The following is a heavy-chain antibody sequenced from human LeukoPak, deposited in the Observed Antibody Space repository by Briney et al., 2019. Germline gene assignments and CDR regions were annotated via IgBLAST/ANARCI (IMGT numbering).Heavy chain of an antibody. CDR2: ISSNGGNI. CDR1: GFTFSSYA. J-gene: IGHJ4*02. CDR3: VREWYSAMY. D-gene: IGHD1-1*01. V-gene: IGHV3-64D*06. Sequence: GGSLRLSCSASGFTFSSYAMHWVRRAPGKGLEYVSTISSNGGNIYYADSVKGRFTTSRDNSKNTLHLQMSSLRPDDTAVYYCVREWYSAMYWGQGTLVTVSS.